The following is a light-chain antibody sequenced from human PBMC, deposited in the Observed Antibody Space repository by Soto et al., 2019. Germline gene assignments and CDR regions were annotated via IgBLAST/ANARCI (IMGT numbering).Light chain of an antibody. V-gene: IGKV1-5*03. CDR2: KAS. CDR1: QSISSW. J-gene: IGKJ4*01. Sequence: DIQMTQSPSTLYASVGDRVTITCRASQSISSWLAWYQQKPGKAPKLLIYKASSLEIGVPSRFSGSGSGTEFTLTISSLQPDDFATYYCQQYNSYPLTFGGGTKVEIK. CDR3: QQYNSYPLT.